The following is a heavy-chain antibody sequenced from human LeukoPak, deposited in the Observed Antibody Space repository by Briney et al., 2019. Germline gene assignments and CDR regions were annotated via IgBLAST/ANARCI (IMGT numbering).Heavy chain of an antibody. CDR3: AKCPEQWLARYFDY. J-gene: IGHJ4*02. D-gene: IGHD6-19*01. CDR2: ISGSGGST. V-gene: IGHV3-23*01. Sequence: LAGGSLRLSCAASGFTFSSYAMSWVRQAPGKGLGWVSAISGSGGSTYYADSVKGRFTISRDNSKNTLYLQMNSLRAEDTAVYYCAKCPEQWLARYFDYWGQGTLVTVSS. CDR1: GFTFSSYA.